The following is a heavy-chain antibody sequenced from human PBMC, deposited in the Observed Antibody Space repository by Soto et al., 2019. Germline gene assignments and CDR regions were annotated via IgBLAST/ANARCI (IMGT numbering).Heavy chain of an antibody. CDR2: TYYRSKWYY. J-gene: IGHJ4*01. V-gene: IGHV6-1*01. D-gene: IGHD1-26*01. CDR3: ARGEQYSGRIFDY. CDR1: GDSASSNSAG. Sequence: SQTLSLPCAITGDSASSNSAGWRRVRQSPSRGLEWLGRTYYRSKWYYEYAVSVRGRITINPDTSKNQYSLQLNSVTPEDTAVYFCARGEQYSGRIFDYWGQGTLVTVSS.